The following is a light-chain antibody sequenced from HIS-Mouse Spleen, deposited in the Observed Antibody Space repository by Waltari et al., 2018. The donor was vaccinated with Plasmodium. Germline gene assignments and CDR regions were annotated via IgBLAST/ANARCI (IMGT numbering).Light chain of an antibody. Sequence: QSAMTQPRSVSGSPGQSVTISCTGTSSAGGGYHYCPWYPQHPGTAPKLMIYDVSKRPSGVPDRFSCSKSGNTASLTISGLQAEDEADYYCCSYAGSYTYVFGTGTKVTVL. CDR2: DVS. CDR3: CSYAGSYTYV. V-gene: IGLV2-11*01. CDR1: SSAGGGYHY. J-gene: IGLJ1*01.